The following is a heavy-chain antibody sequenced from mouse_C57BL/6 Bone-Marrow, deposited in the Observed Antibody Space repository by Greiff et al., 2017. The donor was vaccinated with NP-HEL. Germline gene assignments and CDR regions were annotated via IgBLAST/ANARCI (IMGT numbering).Heavy chain of an antibody. J-gene: IGHJ4*01. CDR3: ARQGGNYPYYYAMDY. CDR1: GFTFSDYG. D-gene: IGHD2-1*01. V-gene: IGHV5-15*01. Sequence: EVQLVEPGGGLVQPGGSLKLSCAASGFTFSDYGMAWVRQAPRKGPEWVAFISNLAYSIYYADTVTGRFTISRENATNTLYLEMSSLRSEDTAMYYCARQGGNYPYYYAMDYWGQGTSVTVSS. CDR2: ISNLAYSI.